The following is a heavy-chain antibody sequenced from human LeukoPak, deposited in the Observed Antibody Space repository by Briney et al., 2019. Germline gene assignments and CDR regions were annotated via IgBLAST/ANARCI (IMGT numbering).Heavy chain of an antibody. CDR1: GDSITSGRHY. Sequence: SQTLSLTCTVSGDSITSGRHYWSWIRQPAGKGREWLGRIFTSGITSYSTALKSRVTISLDTSENQVSLRLTSVTAADTAVYYCARETAAASSFDYWGQGTLVTVSS. CDR2: IFTSGIT. V-gene: IGHV4-61*02. CDR3: ARETAAASSFDY. J-gene: IGHJ4*02. D-gene: IGHD6-13*01.